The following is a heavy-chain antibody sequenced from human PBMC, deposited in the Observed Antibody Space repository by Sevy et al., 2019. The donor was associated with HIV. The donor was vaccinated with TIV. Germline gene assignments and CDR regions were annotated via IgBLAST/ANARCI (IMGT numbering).Heavy chain of an antibody. Sequence: GGSLRLSCAASGFTFDDYAMHWVRQAPGKGLEWVSLISWDGGSTYYADSVKGRFTISRDNSKNSLYLKMNSLRAEDTALYYCAKDIGGYRKYYYYYGMDVWGQGTTVTVSS. CDR2: ISWDGGST. J-gene: IGHJ6*02. CDR1: GFTFDDYA. CDR3: AKDIGGYRKYYYYYGMDV. D-gene: IGHD1-1*01. V-gene: IGHV3-43D*03.